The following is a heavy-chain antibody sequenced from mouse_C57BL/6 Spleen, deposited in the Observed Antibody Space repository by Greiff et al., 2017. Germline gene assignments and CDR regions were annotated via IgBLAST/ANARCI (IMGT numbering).Heavy chain of an antibody. D-gene: IGHD1-1*01. CDR1: GYTFTSYG. J-gene: IGHJ2*01. Sequence: VQLQQSGAELARPGASVKLSCKASGYTFTSYGISWVKQRTGQGLEWIGEIYPRSGNTYYNEKFKGKATLTADKSSSTAYMELRSLTSEDSAVYFCASYGSSYYFDYWGQGTTLIVSS. CDR3: ASYGSSYYFDY. V-gene: IGHV1-81*01. CDR2: IYPRSGNT.